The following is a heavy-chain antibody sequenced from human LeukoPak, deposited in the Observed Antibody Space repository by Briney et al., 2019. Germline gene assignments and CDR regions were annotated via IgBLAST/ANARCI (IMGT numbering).Heavy chain of an antibody. D-gene: IGHD3-16*02. V-gene: IGHV1-69*04. Sequence: SVTVSCKASGGTFSSYAISWVRQAPGQGLEWMGRIIPILGIANYAQKFQGRVTITADKSTSTAYMELSSLRSEDTAVYYCAGTYDYVWGSYHHWFDPWGQGTLVTVSS. CDR3: AGTYDYVWGSYHHWFDP. CDR2: IIPILGIA. CDR1: GGTFSSYA. J-gene: IGHJ5*02.